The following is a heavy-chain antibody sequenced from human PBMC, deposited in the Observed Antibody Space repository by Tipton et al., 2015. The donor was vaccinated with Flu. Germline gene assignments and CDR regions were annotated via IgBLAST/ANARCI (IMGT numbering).Heavy chain of an antibody. V-gene: IGHV4-59*01. CDR1: GGSISTYY. CDR3: AWLRANYYDSSGYSDY. CDR2: INYNWGT. J-gene: IGHJ4*02. Sequence: TLSLTCTVSGGSISTYYWSLIRQPPGKGLEWIGFINYNWGTDYNPSLKSRVTISVDTSKHQFSLRLGSVTAADTAVYYCAWLRANYYDSSGYSDYWGQGTLVTVSS. D-gene: IGHD3-22*01.